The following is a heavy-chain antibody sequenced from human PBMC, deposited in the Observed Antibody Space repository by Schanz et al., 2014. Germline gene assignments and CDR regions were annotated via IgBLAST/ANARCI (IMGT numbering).Heavy chain of an antibody. CDR3: ARSNYYDNSDYYNSCDS. Sequence: QVQLVQSGAEVKKPGASVKVSCKASGYTFTSYGISWVRQAPGQGLEWMGWISPYNGNTNYAQKFQGRVTNTADKSTSTAYMDLSSLRPEDTAVYYCARSNYYDNSDYYNSCDSWGQGTLVTVSS. J-gene: IGHJ4*02. D-gene: IGHD3-22*01. CDR2: ISPYNGNT. CDR1: GYTFTSYG. V-gene: IGHV1-18*01.